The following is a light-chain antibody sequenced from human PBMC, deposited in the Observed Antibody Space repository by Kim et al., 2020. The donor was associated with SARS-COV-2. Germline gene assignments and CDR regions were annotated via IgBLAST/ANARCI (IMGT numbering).Light chain of an antibody. CDR3: PSYDSSNWV. V-gene: IGLV6-57*02. CDR1: SGSIASNY. CDR2: EDN. J-gene: IGLJ3*02. Sequence: GKTVTISCTGSSGSIASNYEQWYQQRPRSAPTTVIYEDNQRPSGVPDRFSGSIDSSSNSASLTISGLKTEDEADYYCPSYDSSNWVFGGGTQLTVL.